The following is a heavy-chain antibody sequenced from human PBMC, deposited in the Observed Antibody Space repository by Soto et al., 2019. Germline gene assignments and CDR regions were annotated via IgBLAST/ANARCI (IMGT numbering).Heavy chain of an antibody. D-gene: IGHD2-21*02. CDR3: ARDLPLYCRGDCNFDF. J-gene: IGHJ4*02. CDR2: ISYDGGER. CDR1: GFIFSRYG. Sequence: GGSLRLSCGGSGFIFSRYGMHWVRQALGKGLEWVTGISYDGGERFYADSVKGRFTISRDNSKNRLDLQMSSLRPEDTAVYYCARDLPLYCRGDCNFDFWGQGTLVTVSS. V-gene: IGHV3-30*03.